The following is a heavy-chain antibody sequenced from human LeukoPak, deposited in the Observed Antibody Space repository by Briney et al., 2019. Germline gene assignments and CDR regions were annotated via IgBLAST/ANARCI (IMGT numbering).Heavy chain of an antibody. D-gene: IGHD3-16*01. CDR1: GGSISTGNYW. V-gene: IGHV4-39*01. CDR3: ARQMGVGVWALDY. J-gene: IGHJ4*02. CDR2: IFRTGKT. Sequence: SETLSLTCDVSGGSISTGNYWWGWLRQPPGKGLEWIGIIFRTGKTHDNPSLRGRVSMSVDTSKNQFSLRLSAVTAADTAVYYCARQMGVGVWALDYWGQGALVTVSS.